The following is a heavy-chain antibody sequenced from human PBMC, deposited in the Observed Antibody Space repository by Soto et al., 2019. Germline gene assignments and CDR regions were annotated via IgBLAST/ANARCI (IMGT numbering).Heavy chain of an antibody. V-gene: IGHV4-39*01. Sequence: LSLTCTVSGGSITSSSHFWGWVRQPPGKGLEWIGTIYFTGNTYYTPSLKSRLTMSIDTSKNEFSLRLNSVTAADTAVYYCAGQTFTIAAASYGRSNWFDPWGPGXLVTVYS. D-gene: IGHD6-25*01. CDR2: IYFTGNT. CDR1: GGSITSSSHF. J-gene: IGHJ5*02. CDR3: AGQTFTIAAASYGRSNWFDP.